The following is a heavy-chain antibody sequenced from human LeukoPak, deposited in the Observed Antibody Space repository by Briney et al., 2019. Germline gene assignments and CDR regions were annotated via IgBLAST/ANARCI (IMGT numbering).Heavy chain of an antibody. D-gene: IGHD3-10*01. CDR1: GGSISSGGYS. J-gene: IGHJ5*02. CDR2: IYHSGST. V-gene: IGHV4-30-2*01. Sequence: SQTLFLTCAVSGGSISSGGYSWSWIRQPPGKGLERIGYIYHSGSTYYNPSLKSRVTISVDRSKNQFSLKLSSVTAADTAVYYCARDVAYYYGSGTWFDPWGQGTLVTVSS. CDR3: ARDVAYYYGSGTWFDP.